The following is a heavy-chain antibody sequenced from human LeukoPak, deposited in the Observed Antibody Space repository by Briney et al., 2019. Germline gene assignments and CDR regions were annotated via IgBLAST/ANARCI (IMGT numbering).Heavy chain of an antibody. CDR2: IYTSGST. D-gene: IGHD6-13*01. CDR3: ARETIAAAGPGGGSINSFDP. J-gene: IGHJ5*02. Sequence: SETLSLTCTVSGGSISSYYWSWIRQPAGKGLEWIGRIYTSGSTNYNPSLKSRVTMSVDTSKNQFSLKLSSVTAADTAVHYCARETIAAAGPGGGSINSFDPWGQGTLVTVSS. CDR1: GGSISSYY. V-gene: IGHV4-4*07.